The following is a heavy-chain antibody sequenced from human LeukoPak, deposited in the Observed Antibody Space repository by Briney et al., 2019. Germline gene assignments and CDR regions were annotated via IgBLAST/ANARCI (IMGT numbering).Heavy chain of an antibody. CDR3: ARGSEHLDNWFDP. V-gene: IGHV3-74*01. D-gene: IGHD1-14*01. CDR1: RFTFSSYW. J-gene: IGHJ5*02. Sequence: PGGSLRLSCAASRFTFSSYWMHWVRQAPGKGLVWVSRINSDGSSTTYADSVKGRFTISRDNAKNTLYLQMNSLRAEDTAVYYCARGSEHLDNWFDPWGQGTLVTVSS. CDR2: INSDGSST.